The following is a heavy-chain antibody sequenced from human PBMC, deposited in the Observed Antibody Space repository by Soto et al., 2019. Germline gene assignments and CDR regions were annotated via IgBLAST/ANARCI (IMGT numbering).Heavy chain of an antibody. D-gene: IGHD4-17*01. CDR1: GGSFSGYF. V-gene: IGHV4-34*01. Sequence: SGTLSLTCAVYGGSFSGYFWSWVRQPPTKGLEWIGEISHNGGTTYNPSLKSRVTISIDTSKNQFSLRLSSVSAADTAVYYCARGATTVEHFYYYGMDVWGQGTTVTVSS. J-gene: IGHJ6*02. CDR2: ISHNGGT. CDR3: ARGATTVEHFYYYGMDV.